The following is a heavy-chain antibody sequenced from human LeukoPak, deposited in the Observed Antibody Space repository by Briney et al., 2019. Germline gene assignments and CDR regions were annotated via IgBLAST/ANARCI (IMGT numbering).Heavy chain of an antibody. D-gene: IGHD3-22*01. CDR2: IYYSGST. CDR1: GGSISSSSYY. V-gene: IGHV4-39*01. J-gene: IGHJ4*02. CDR3: ARRRSYYDSSGYTTYFDY. Sequence: PSETLSLTCIVSGGSISSSSYYWGWIRQPPGKGLEWIASIYYSGSTYYNPSLKSRVTISVDTPKNQFSLKLSSVTAADTAVYYCARRRSYYDSSGYTTYFDYWGQGTLVTVSS.